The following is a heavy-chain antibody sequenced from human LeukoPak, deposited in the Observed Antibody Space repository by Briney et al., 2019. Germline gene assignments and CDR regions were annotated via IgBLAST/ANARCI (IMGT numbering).Heavy chain of an antibody. Sequence: TGGSLRLSCVASGFTFGNVWMSWVRQAPGKGLEWVGRFKRKSNGGTTDYTAPVKGRFTISRDDSKNTLYLQMNDLKTEDTAVHYCTTAGLVFDAFDVWGQGTLVTVSS. CDR3: TTAGLVFDAFDV. CDR1: GFTFGNVW. D-gene: IGHD3-10*01. J-gene: IGHJ3*01. V-gene: IGHV3-15*01. CDR2: FKRKSNGGTT.